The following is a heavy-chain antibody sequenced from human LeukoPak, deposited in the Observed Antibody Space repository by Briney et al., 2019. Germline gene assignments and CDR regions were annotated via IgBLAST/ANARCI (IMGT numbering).Heavy chain of an antibody. CDR3: ARIRYFDWSPDAFDI. D-gene: IGHD3-9*01. Sequence: SETLSLTCTVSGGSISSYCWSWIRQPPGKGLEWIGYIYYSGSTNYNPSLKSRVTISVDTSKNQFSLKLSSVTAADTAVYYCARIRYFDWSPDAFDIWGQGTMVTVSS. CDR1: GGSISSYC. V-gene: IGHV4-59*01. CDR2: IYYSGST. J-gene: IGHJ3*02.